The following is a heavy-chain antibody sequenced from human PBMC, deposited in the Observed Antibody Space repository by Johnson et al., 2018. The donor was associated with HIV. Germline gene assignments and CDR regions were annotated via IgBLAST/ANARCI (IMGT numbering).Heavy chain of an antibody. V-gene: IGHV3-11*04. CDR1: GFTFSDYY. J-gene: IGHJ3*02. CDR3: ARDASLRFLEWFDALDI. D-gene: IGHD3-3*01. Sequence: QVQLVESGGGVVQTGRSLRLSCAASGFTFSDYYMSWIRQAPGKGLEWVSYISSSGSTIYYADSVKGRFTISRDNAKNSLYLQMNSLRAEDTAVYYCARDASLRFLEWFDALDIWGQGTTVIVSS. CDR2: ISSSGSTI.